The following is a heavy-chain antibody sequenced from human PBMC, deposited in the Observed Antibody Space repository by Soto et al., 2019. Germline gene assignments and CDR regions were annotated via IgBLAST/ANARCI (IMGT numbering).Heavy chain of an antibody. CDR2: INHSGST. J-gene: IGHJ4*02. D-gene: IGHD5-12*01. CDR3: ARHAVHNRGLPAY. V-gene: IGHV4-34*01. CDR1: GGSSSGYY. Sequence: SETLSLTCAVSGGSSSGYYWTWIRQPPGTGLEWIGEINHSGSTNYNPSLKSRVTISVDTSKNQFSLKLSSVTAADTAVYYCARHAVHNRGLPAYCGQRTLVTVSS.